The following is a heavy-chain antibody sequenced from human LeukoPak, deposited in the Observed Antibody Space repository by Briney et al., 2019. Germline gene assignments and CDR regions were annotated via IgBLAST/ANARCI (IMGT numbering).Heavy chain of an antibody. D-gene: IGHD1-1*01. J-gene: IGHJ4*02. CDR3: ARRAYSAAYWKHFDY. Sequence: SETLSLTCTVSGGSISSSSDYWGWIRQAPGKGLEWIGSIYYHENTYYNSSLKSRVTISVDTSKNQFPLKLNSVTAADTAVYFCARRAYSAAYWKHFDYWGQGTLVTVSS. V-gene: IGHV4-39*01. CDR1: GGSISSSSDY. CDR2: IYYHENT.